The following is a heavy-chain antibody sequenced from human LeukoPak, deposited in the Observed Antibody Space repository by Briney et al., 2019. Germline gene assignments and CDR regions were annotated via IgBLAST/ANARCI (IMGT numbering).Heavy chain of an antibody. V-gene: IGHV3-7*01. Sequence: GGSLRLSCAASGFTFSSYWMSWVRQAPGKGLEWVANIKQDGSEKYYVDSVKGRFTVSRDNAKNSLYLQMNSLRAEDTAVYYCARDFSEVVPAASLDYWGQGTLVTVSS. CDR1: GFTFSSYW. CDR2: IKQDGSEK. CDR3: ARDFSEVVPAASLDY. D-gene: IGHD2-2*01. J-gene: IGHJ4*02.